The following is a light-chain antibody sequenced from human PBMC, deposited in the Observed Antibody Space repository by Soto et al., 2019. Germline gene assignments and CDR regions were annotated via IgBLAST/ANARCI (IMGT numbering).Light chain of an antibody. CDR3: CSYAGTPYV. CDR2: DVS. Sequence: QSVLTQPRSVSESPGQSVTFSCTGTSSDVGGYNYVSWYQQHPGKAPKLMIYDVSKRPSGVPDRFSGSKSGNTASLTISGLRAEDEADYYCCSYAGTPYVFGTGTKVTVL. CDR1: SSDVGGYNY. V-gene: IGLV2-11*01. J-gene: IGLJ1*01.